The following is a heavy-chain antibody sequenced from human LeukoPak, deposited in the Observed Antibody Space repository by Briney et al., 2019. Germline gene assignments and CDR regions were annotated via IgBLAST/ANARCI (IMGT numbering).Heavy chain of an antibody. J-gene: IGHJ5*02. CDR2: INTNTGNP. D-gene: IGHD3-22*01. Sequence: ASVKVSCKASGYTFTSYAMNWVRQAPGQGLEWMGWINTNTGNPTYAQGFTGRFVFSLDTSVSTAYLQISSLEAEDTAVYYCARERSWYYDSWDWFDPWGQGTLVTVSS. CDR3: ARERSWYYDSWDWFDP. V-gene: IGHV7-4-1*02. CDR1: GYTFTSYA.